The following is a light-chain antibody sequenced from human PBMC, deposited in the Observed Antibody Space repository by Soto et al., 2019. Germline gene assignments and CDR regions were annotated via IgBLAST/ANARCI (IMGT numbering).Light chain of an antibody. CDR1: QSVSSN. J-gene: IGKJ2*01. CDR2: GAY. CDR3: EQSTNWPPST. Sequence: EKVMTQSPATLSVSPGERATLSCRASQSVSSNLAWYQQKPGQAPRLLIYGAYTRATGIHARFGGSGSGTESTLTISGLQYKDLAIYSCEQSTNWPPSTFGKGTKLEIK. V-gene: IGKV3-15*01.